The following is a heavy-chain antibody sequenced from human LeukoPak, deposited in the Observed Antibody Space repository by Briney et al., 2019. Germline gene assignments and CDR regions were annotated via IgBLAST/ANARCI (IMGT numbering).Heavy chain of an antibody. J-gene: IGHJ4*02. Sequence: ASVMVSCKASGYIFTTYFIHWVRQAPGQGLEWMGWINPNNGDTNYVQKFQGRVTMTRDTSISTAYMELTRLRSDDTAVYYCAREGGYDILTGDQDYWGQGPLVNVST. D-gene: IGHD3-9*01. CDR3: AREGGYDILTGDQDY. CDR1: GYIFTTYF. CDR2: INPNNGDT. V-gene: IGHV1-2*02.